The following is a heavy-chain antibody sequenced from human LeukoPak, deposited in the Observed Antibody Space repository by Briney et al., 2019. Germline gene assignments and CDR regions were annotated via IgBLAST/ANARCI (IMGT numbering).Heavy chain of an antibody. CDR2: IYTSGST. Sequence: SETLSLTCTVSGGSISSYYWSWIRQPAGKGLERIGRIYTSGSTNYNPSLKSRVTMSVDTSKNQFSLKLSSVTAADTAVYYCARDDTYYYDSSGYYYFDYWGQGTLVTVSS. CDR1: GGSISSYY. D-gene: IGHD3-22*01. CDR3: ARDDTYYYDSSGYYYFDY. J-gene: IGHJ4*02. V-gene: IGHV4-4*07.